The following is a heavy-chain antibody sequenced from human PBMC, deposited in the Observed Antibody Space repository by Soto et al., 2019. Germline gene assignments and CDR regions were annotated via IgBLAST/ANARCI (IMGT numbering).Heavy chain of an antibody. Sequence: PSETLSLTCTVSGGSISSYYWSWIRQPPGKGLEWIGYIYYSGSTNYNPSLKSRVTISVDTSKNQFSLKLSSVTAAETAVYYCARDRSPQLGAGMFDYWGQGTLVTVSS. D-gene: IGHD6-6*01. CDR3: ARDRSPQLGAGMFDY. CDR2: IYYSGST. V-gene: IGHV4-59*01. CDR1: GGSISSYY. J-gene: IGHJ4*02.